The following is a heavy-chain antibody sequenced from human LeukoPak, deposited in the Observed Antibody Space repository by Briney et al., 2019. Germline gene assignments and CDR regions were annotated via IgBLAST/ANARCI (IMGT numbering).Heavy chain of an antibody. J-gene: IGHJ4*02. D-gene: IGHD6-19*01. CDR3: ARGDATAVAGNFDY. Sequence: SETLSLTCTVSGGSISSYYWSWLRQPAGKGLEWIGRICTSGSTNYNPSLKSRVTMSVDTSKNQFSLKLSSVTAADTAVYYCARGDATAVAGNFDYWGQGTLVTASS. V-gene: IGHV4-4*07. CDR1: GGSISSYY. CDR2: ICTSGST.